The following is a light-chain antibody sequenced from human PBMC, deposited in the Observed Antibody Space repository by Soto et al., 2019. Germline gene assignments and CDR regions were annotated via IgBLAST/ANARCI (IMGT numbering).Light chain of an antibody. J-gene: IGKJ5*01. CDR3: QQYGSSST. Sequence: EIVLTQSPGTLSLSPGARATLSCRASQSVSSSYLAWYQQKPGQAPRLLIYGASSRATGIPDRFSGSGSATDFTLTISRLEPEDFAVYDWQQYGSSSTFGQGTRLEIK. CDR2: GAS. V-gene: IGKV3-20*01. CDR1: QSVSSSY.